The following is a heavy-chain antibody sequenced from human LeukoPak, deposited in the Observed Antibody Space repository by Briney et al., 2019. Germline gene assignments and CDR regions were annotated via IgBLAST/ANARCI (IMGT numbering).Heavy chain of an antibody. V-gene: IGHV4-59*01. D-gene: IGHD6-6*01. CDR1: GGSMSIYF. J-gene: IGHJ4*02. CDR3: ARVPSSERGYVDY. CDR2: IYYNGNT. Sequence: SETLSLSCTVSGGSMSIYFRNWIRQSPGKGLEYIGYIYYNGNTNYNPSLQSRVTISVDTSKNQFSLKLSSVTASDTAVYYCARVPSSERGYVDYWGQGILVTVSS.